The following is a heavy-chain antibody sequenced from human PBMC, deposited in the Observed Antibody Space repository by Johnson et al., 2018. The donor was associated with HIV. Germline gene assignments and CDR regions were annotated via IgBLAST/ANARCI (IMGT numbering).Heavy chain of an antibody. CDR3: ARDEPTDDAFDI. CDR1: RFTFDDYG. CDR2: INWNGGSR. V-gene: IGHV3-20*04. Sequence: VQLVESGGGVVRPGGSLRLSCPASRFTFDDYGMRWVRQAPGKGLEWVAGINWNGGSRGYADSVNGRFTISRDNSKNTLYLQMGSLRAEDMAVYYCARDEPTDDAFDIWGQGTMVTVSS. J-gene: IGHJ3*02.